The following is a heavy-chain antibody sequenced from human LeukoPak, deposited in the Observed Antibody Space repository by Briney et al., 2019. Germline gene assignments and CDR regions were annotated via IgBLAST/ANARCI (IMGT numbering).Heavy chain of an antibody. CDR1: GGPFSTYV. D-gene: IGHD4-17*01. J-gene: IGHJ4*02. V-gene: IGHV1-69*13. CDR2: INPVFGTT. CDR3: ATIGATTVTPFDY. Sequence: SVKVSCTASGGPFSTYVITWVRQAPGQGLEWMGGINPVFGTTNYAQKFQGRATITADATTGTVYMELSSLRSEDTAIYYCATIGATTVTPFDYWGQGTLVTVSS.